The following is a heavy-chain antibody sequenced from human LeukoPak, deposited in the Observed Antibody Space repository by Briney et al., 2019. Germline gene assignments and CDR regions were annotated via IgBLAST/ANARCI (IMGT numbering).Heavy chain of an antibody. J-gene: IGHJ6*02. Sequence: SETLSLTCAVYGGSFSGYYWSWIRQPPGKGLEWIGEINHSGSTNYNPSLKSRVTISVDTSKNQFSLKLSSVTAADTAVYYCARALYYGSGSYLRYYYGMDVWGQGTTVTVSS. V-gene: IGHV4-34*01. CDR3: ARALYYGSGSYLRYYYGMDV. CDR2: INHSGST. D-gene: IGHD3-10*01. CDR1: GGSFSGYY.